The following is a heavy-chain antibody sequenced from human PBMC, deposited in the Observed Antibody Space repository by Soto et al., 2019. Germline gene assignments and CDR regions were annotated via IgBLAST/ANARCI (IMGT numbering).Heavy chain of an antibody. CDR1: GGSISSYY. CDR3: ASMHYGSGNHDY. J-gene: IGHJ4*02. Sequence: PSETLSLTCTVSGGSISSYYWSWIRQPPGKGLEWIGYIYYSGSTNYNPTLKSRVTISVDTSKNQFSLKLSSVTAADTAVYYCASMHYGSGNHDYWGQGTLVTVSS. D-gene: IGHD3-10*01. CDR2: IYYSGST. V-gene: IGHV4-59*01.